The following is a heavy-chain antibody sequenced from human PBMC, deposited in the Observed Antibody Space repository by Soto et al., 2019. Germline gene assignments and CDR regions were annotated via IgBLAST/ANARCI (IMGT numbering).Heavy chain of an antibody. J-gene: IGHJ3*02. CDR1: GYSFTSYW. Sequence: GESLKISCKGPGYSFTSYWIGWVRQMPGKGLEWMGIIYPGDSDTRYSPSFQGQVTISADKSISTAYLQWSSLKASDTAMYYCASDYYDSSGYWHDAFDIWGQGTMVTVSS. D-gene: IGHD3-22*01. CDR3: ASDYYDSSGYWHDAFDI. CDR2: IYPGDSDT. V-gene: IGHV5-51*01.